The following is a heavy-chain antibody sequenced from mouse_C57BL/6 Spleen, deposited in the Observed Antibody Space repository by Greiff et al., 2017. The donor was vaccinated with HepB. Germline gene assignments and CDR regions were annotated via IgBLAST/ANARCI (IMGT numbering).Heavy chain of an antibody. Sequence: EVKLMESGGDLVKPGGSLKLSCAASGFTFSSYGMSWVRQTPDKRLEWVATISSGGSYTYYPDSVKGRFTISRDNAKNTLYLQMSSLKSEDTAMYYCARHMDYWDLYAMDYWGQGTSVTVSS. CDR2: ISSGGSYT. CDR1: GFTFSSYG. D-gene: IGHD4-1*01. J-gene: IGHJ4*01. CDR3: ARHMDYWDLYAMDY. V-gene: IGHV5-6*01.